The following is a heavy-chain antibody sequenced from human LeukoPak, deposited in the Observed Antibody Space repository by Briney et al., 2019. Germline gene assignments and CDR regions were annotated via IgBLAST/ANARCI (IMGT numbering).Heavy chain of an antibody. CDR2: INHDGSEI. CDR1: GFTFSPYW. D-gene: IGHD1-26*01. CDR3: ARDNVGATPFDY. V-gene: IGHV3-7*05. Sequence: GGSLRLSCAASGFTFSPYWMSWVRQTPGQGLEWVANINHDGSEIHYVDSVKGRVTISRDNAKNSLHLQMNSLRAEDTAVYYCARDNVGATPFDYWGQGTRITVSS. J-gene: IGHJ4*02.